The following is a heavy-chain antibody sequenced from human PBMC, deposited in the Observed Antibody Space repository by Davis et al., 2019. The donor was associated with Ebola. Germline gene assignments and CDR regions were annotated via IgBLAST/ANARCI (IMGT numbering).Heavy chain of an antibody. V-gene: IGHV3-33*01. CDR2: IWYDGSRK. CDR3: ARDSNGGKDY. J-gene: IGHJ4*02. D-gene: IGHD2-8*01. CDR1: GFSFSSYG. Sequence: GESLKISCAASGFSFSSYGMHWVRQAPGKGLEWVAVIWYDGSRKHYTDSVQGRFTISRDNFKNMLNLQMNSLRVEDTAVYYCARDSNGGKDYWGQGTLVTVSS.